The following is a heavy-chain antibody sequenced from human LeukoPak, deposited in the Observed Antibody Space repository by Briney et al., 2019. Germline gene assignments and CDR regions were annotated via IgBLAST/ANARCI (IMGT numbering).Heavy chain of an antibody. CDR1: GYTFTSYD. J-gene: IGHJ5*02. Sequence: ASVKVSCKASGYTFTSYDINWVRQATGQGLEWMGWMNPNSGNTGYAQKFQGRVTMTSNTSISTAYMELTSLRSEDTAVYYCARGGVPAALNWFDPWGRGTLVTVSS. D-gene: IGHD2-2*01. CDR2: MNPNSGNT. V-gene: IGHV1-8*01. CDR3: ARGGVPAALNWFDP.